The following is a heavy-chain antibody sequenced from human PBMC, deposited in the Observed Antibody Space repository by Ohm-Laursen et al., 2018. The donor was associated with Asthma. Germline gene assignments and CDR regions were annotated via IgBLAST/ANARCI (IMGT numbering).Heavy chain of an antibody. J-gene: IGHJ1*01. D-gene: IGHD1-26*01. CDR3: ARIGPEWELPGREYSLHH. Sequence: SLRLSCTASGCTFSRYSIHWVRQVPGKGLEWVASISTASTFIYYADSVRGRFTTPRDNAKNSVYLQMNSLRAEDTALYYCARIGPEWELPGREYSLHHWGQGTQVTVSS. CDR2: ISTASTFI. V-gene: IGHV3-21*01. CDR1: GCTFSRYS.